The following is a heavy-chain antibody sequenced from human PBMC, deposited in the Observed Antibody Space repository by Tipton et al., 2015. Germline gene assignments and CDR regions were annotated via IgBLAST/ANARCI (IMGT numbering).Heavy chain of an antibody. CDR2: INHSGST. V-gene: IGHV4-34*01. CDR3: ARQIAVAARDWFDP. Sequence: TLSLTCAVYGGSFTGYYWSWIRQSPGKGLEWIGEINHSGSTNYNPSLKSRVTISVDTSKNQFSLKLSSVTAADTAVYYCARQIAVAARDWFDPWGQGTLVTVSS. CDR1: GGSFTGYY. J-gene: IGHJ5*02. D-gene: IGHD6-19*01.